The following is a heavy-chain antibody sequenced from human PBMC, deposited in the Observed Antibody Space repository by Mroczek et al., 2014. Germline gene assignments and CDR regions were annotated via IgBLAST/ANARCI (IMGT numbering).Heavy chain of an antibody. J-gene: IGHJ3*02. Sequence: QVQLQQWGPGLVKPSQTLSLTCTVSGGSISSGSYYWSWIRRPAGKGLEWIGRIYTSGSTNYNPSLKSRVTMSVDTSKNQFSLKLSSVTAADTAVYYCARDLGTFGVVILAFDIWGQGTMVTVSS. CDR3: ARDLGTFGVVILAFDI. CDR1: GGSISSGSYY. V-gene: IGHV4-61*02. CDR2: IYTSGST. D-gene: IGHD3-3*01.